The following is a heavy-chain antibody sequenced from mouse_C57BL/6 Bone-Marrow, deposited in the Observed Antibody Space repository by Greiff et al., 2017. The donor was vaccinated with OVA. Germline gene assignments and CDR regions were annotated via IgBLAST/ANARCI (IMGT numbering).Heavy chain of an antibody. J-gene: IGHJ2*01. Sequence: QVQLKQPGAELVKPGASVKLSCKASGYTFTSYRMQWVKQRPGQGLEWIGEIDPSDSYTNYNQKFKGKATLTVDTSSSTAYMQLSSLTSEDSAVYYCARRGYGGQGTTLTVSA. V-gene: IGHV1-50*01. CDR2: IDPSDSYT. CDR3: ARRGY. CDR1: GYTFTSYR.